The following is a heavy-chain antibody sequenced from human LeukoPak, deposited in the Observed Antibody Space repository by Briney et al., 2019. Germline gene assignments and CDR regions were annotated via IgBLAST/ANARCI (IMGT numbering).Heavy chain of an antibody. J-gene: IGHJ5*01. Sequence: SETLSLTCTVSGYSISSGYYWGWIRQPPGKGLEWIANVYYSGSTNYNPSLKSRVTISVDASKNQISLKLSSVTAADTAVYYCARQVVIIPSSRGGPWFDPWGQGTLVAVSS. CDR1: GYSISSGYY. CDR3: ARQVVIIPSSRGGPWFDP. V-gene: IGHV4-38-2*02. CDR2: VYYSGST. D-gene: IGHD2/OR15-2a*01.